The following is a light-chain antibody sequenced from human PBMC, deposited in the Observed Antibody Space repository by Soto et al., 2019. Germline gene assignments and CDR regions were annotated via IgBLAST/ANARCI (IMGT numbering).Light chain of an antibody. V-gene: IGLV1-40*01. CDR2: GNS. Sequence: QSVLTQPPSVSGAPGQRVTISCTGSSSNIGGGYDVHWYQQLPGTAPKLLIYGNSNRPSGVPDRFSGSKSGTSASLAITGLQAEDEADYYCQSYYSTMSGSLLYVFGTGTKLTVL. CDR1: SSNIGGGYD. CDR3: QSYYSTMSGSLLYV. J-gene: IGLJ1*01.